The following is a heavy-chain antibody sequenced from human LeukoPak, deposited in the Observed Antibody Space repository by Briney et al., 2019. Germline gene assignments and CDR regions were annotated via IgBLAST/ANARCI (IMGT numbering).Heavy chain of an antibody. CDR2: INHSGST. Sequence: PSETLSLTCAVYGGSFSGYYWSWIRQPPGKGLEWIGEINHSGSTNYNPSLKSRVTISVDTSKNQFSLKLSSVTAADTAVYYCARHMSHYDFWSGYYGNAFDIWGRGTMVTVSS. J-gene: IGHJ3*02. V-gene: IGHV4-34*01. CDR3: ARHMSHYDFWSGYYGNAFDI. CDR1: GGSFSGYY. D-gene: IGHD3-3*01.